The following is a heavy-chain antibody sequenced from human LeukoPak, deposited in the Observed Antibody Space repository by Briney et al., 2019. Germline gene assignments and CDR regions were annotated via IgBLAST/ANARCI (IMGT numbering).Heavy chain of an antibody. V-gene: IGHV3-33*01. J-gene: IGHJ4*02. D-gene: IGHD1-26*01. CDR1: GFTFSSYG. Sequence: GRSLRLSCAASGFTFSSYGMHWVRQAPGKGLEWVAVIWYDGSNKYYADSVKGRFTISRDNSKNTLYLQMNSLRAEDTAVYYCAREFEWEPLGAVGYWGQGTLVTVSS. CDR2: IWYDGSNK. CDR3: AREFEWEPLGAVGY.